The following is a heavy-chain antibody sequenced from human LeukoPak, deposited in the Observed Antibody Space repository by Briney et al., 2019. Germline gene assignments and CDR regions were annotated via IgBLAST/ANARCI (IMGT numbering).Heavy chain of an antibody. CDR3: ARHPRNSFDY. CDR2: IFYSGSA. V-gene: IGHV4-59*08. D-gene: IGHD2/OR15-2a*01. CDR1: GVSISNYY. J-gene: IGHJ4*02. Sequence: PSETLSLTCTVSGVSISNYYWTWIRQPPGNGLEWIGKIFYSGSADYNPSLKSRVTISIDTSKNQFSLRLTSVTAADTAVYYCARHPRNSFDYWGQGTLVTVSS.